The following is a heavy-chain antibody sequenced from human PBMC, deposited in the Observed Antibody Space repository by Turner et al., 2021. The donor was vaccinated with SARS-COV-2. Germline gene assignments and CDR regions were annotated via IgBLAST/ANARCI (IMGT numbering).Heavy chain of an antibody. Sequence: QVQLVESGGGLVQPGRSLRLSCAASGFTFSSYGMHWVRQAPGKGLEWVAVIWYDGSNKYYADSVKGRFTISRDNSKNTLYLQMNSLRAEDTAVYYCAKEDTALVTRFDYWGQGTLVTVSS. J-gene: IGHJ4*02. CDR2: IWYDGSNK. V-gene: IGHV3-33*06. CDR1: GFTFSSYG. CDR3: AKEDTALVTRFDY. D-gene: IGHD5-18*01.